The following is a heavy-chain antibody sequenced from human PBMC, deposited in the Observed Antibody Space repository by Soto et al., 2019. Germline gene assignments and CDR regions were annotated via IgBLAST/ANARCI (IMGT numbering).Heavy chain of an antibody. CDR1: GFTFSSYA. D-gene: IGHD3-3*01. Sequence: PGGSLRLSCAASGFTFSSYAMSWVRQAPGKGLEWVSAISGSGGSTYYADSVKGRFTISRDNAKNSLYLQMNSLRAEDTAVYYCARDRYSYYDFWSGSLPYYYYLMDVWGQGTTVTVSS. V-gene: IGHV3-23*01. CDR2: ISGSGGST. CDR3: ARDRYSYYDFWSGSLPYYYYLMDV. J-gene: IGHJ6*02.